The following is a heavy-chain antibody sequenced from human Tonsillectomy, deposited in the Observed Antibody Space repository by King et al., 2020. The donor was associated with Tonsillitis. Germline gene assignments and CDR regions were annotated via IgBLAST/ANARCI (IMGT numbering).Heavy chain of an antibody. V-gene: IGHV4-59*01. Sequence: VQLQESGPGLVKPSETLSLTCTVSGGSISSYYWSWIRQPPGKGLEWIGYIYYSGSTNYNPSLKSRVTISVDTSKNQFSLKLSSVTAAYTAVYCCARDLRYGGYSYGQNWFDPWGQGTLVTVSS. J-gene: IGHJ5*02. D-gene: IGHD5-18*01. CDR1: GGSISSYY. CDR3: ARDLRYGGYSYGQNWFDP. CDR2: IYYSGST.